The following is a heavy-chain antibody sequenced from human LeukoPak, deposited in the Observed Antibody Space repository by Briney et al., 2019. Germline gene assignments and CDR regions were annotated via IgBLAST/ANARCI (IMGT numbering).Heavy chain of an antibody. Sequence: PGGPLRLSCAASGNYWMHWVRQVQGQGLVWVSHINSDGSWTSYADSVKGRFTISRDNSKNTLYLQMNSLRPEDSAVYYCAKNPTTHNYVTGGGGGFDPWGQGTLVTVSS. D-gene: IGHD4-11*01. V-gene: IGHV3-74*01. CDR3: AKNPTTHNYVTGGGGGFDP. J-gene: IGHJ5*02. CDR1: GNYW. CDR2: INSDGSWT.